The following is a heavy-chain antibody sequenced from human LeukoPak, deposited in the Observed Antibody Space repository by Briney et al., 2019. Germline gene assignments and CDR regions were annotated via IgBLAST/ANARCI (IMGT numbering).Heavy chain of an antibody. J-gene: IGHJ4*02. CDR2: ISGDGGST. CDR1: GFTFNNYG. D-gene: IGHD3-9*01. V-gene: IGHV3-23*01. CDR3: ARVRDRYFEALDY. Sequence: GGSLRLSCAAPGFTFNNYGMSWVRKGPGKGLGWVSSISGDGGSTYYADSVKGRFTISRDNSKSTLYLQMNSLRAEDTAVYYCARVRDRYFEALDYWGQGTLVTVSS.